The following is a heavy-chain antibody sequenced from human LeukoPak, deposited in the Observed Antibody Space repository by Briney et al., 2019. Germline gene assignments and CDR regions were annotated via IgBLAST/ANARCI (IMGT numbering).Heavy chain of an antibody. J-gene: IGHJ4*02. Sequence: GGSLRLSCAASGFTFSNYGMSWVRQAPGMRLEWVSAISDTGSDTYYADSVKGRFTISRDNSKNTLYLQMNSLRAEDTAMYYCARYCSSSSCSSSAYSEYESKGTLDYWGQGTLVTVSS. CDR1: GFTFSNYG. D-gene: IGHD2-2*01. CDR3: ARYCSSSSCSSSAYSEYESKGTLDY. CDR2: ISDTGSDT. V-gene: IGHV3-23*01.